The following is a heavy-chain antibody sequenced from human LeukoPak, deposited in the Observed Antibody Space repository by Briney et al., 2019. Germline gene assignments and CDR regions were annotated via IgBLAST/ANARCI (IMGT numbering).Heavy chain of an antibody. CDR3: AKTSGPGSYYPVDH. V-gene: IGHV3-23*01. CDR1: GFTFSSYG. Sequence: GRSLRLSCAASGFTFSSYGMNWVRQAPGKGLEWLSNISGGGGGTDYTDSVKGRFTISRDNSQNTLYLQMNSLRLEDTAVYYCAKTSGPGSYYPVDHWGQGTLVTVSS. CDR2: ISGGGGGT. D-gene: IGHD3-10*01. J-gene: IGHJ4*02.